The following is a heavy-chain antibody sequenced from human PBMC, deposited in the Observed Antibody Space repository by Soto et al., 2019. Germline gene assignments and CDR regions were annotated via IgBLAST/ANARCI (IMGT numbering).Heavy chain of an antibody. CDR3: ARERTGTTSMDV. V-gene: IGHV1-8*01. Sequence: QVQLVQSGAEVKKPGASVKVSCKASGYTFTSYDINWVRQATGQGLEWMGWMNPNSGNTGYAQKFRGRVTMTRNNSIRTAYIELSSLRSEDTAVSYCARERTGTTSMDVWGQGTTVTVSS. CDR2: MNPNSGNT. D-gene: IGHD1-1*01. CDR1: GYTFTSYD. J-gene: IGHJ6*02.